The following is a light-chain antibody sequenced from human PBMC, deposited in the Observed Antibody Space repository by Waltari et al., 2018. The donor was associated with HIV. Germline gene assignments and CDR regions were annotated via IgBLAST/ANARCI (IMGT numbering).Light chain of an antibody. CDR1: SSDVGGYNY. V-gene: IGLV2-14*01. J-gene: IGLJ1*01. CDR3: SSYTNRNDYV. Sequence: QSALTQPGSVSGSPGQSITISCPGTSSDVGGYNYVSWFQQHPGSAPKLIIYEVSKWPPGIFNRFSGSKSGNTASLTISGLQAEDEADYYCSSYTNRNDYVFGTGTKVIVL. CDR2: EVS.